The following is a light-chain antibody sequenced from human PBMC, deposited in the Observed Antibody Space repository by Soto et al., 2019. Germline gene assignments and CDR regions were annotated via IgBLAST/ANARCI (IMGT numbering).Light chain of an antibody. CDR2: DAS. V-gene: IGKV1-5*01. CDR1: QSISSW. Sequence: DIQMTQSPSTLSASVGDRVTITCRASQSISSWLAWYQHKPGKAPKLLIYDASNLDSGVPSRFSGSGSETEFSLTISSLQPEDFATYYCQQSYSTPRTFGQGTKVDIK. J-gene: IGKJ1*01. CDR3: QQSYSTPRT.